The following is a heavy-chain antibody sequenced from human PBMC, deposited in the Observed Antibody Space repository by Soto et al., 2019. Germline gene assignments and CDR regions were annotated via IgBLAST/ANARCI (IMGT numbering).Heavy chain of an antibody. CDR1: GGSISSGGYY. CDR2: IYYSGST. CDR3: ARMTRTIFGVVTSAEYFQH. Sequence: QVQLQESGPGLVKPSQTLSLTCTVSGGSISSGGYYWSWIRQHPGKGLEWIGYIYYSGSTYYNPSLKSRVTLSVDTSKNQFSLKLSSVTAADTAVYYCARMTRTIFGVVTSAEYFQHWGQGTLVTVSS. J-gene: IGHJ1*01. V-gene: IGHV4-31*03. D-gene: IGHD3-3*01.